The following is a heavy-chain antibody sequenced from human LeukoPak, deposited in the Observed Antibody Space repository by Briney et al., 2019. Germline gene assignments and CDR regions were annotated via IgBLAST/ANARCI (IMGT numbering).Heavy chain of an antibody. Sequence: GGSLRLSCAASGFTFDDYAMHWVRQAPGKGLEWVSGISWNSGSIGYADSVKGRFTISRDDAKNSLYLQMNSLRAEDTALYYCAKDSCSGGSCYFDYWGQGTLVTVSS. CDR2: ISWNSGSI. CDR3: AKDSCSGGSCYFDY. V-gene: IGHV3-9*01. J-gene: IGHJ4*02. D-gene: IGHD2-15*01. CDR1: GFTFDDYA.